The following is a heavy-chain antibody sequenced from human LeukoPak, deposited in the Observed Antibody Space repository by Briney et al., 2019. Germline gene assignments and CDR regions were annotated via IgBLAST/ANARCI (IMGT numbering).Heavy chain of an antibody. Sequence: PSETLSLTCAVSGGSISSGGYSWSWIRQPPGKGLEWIGYIYHSGSTYYNPSLKSRVTISVDRSKNQFSLKLSSVTAADTAVYYCARFYQSYDFRSGYYGSPNLPSFYFDYWGQGTLVTVSS. CDR3: ARFYQSYDFRSGYYGSPNLPSFYFDY. V-gene: IGHV4-30-2*01. CDR2: IYHSGST. J-gene: IGHJ4*02. D-gene: IGHD3-3*01. CDR1: GGSISSGGYS.